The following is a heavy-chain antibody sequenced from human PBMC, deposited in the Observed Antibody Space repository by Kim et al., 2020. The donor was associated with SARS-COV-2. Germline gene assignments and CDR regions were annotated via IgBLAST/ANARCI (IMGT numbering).Heavy chain of an antibody. CDR2: IDFSGTT. D-gene: IGHD2-21*02. CDR3: ARVSLSDRGCSYYAMDV. CDR1: GGSISSGTNY. Sequence: SETLSLTCTVSGGSISSGTNYWAWIRQFPGKGLEWIGHIDFSGTTFYNSTLKSRLTISVDSSKNQFSLDLFFVTAADTAMYYWARVSLSDRGCSYYAMDV. J-gene: IGHJ6*01. V-gene: IGHV4-31*03.